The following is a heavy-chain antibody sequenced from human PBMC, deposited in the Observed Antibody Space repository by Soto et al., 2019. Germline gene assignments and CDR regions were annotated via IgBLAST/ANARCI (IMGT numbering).Heavy chain of an antibody. Sequence: QITLNESGPTLVKPTQTLTLTCTFSGFSFSTSQVGVGWIRQPPGKAQELLALVYWDDDKRYSPSLRSRLSITKDTSKNQVVLTMTNMDPVDTATYYCAHRPGGYLSGWDNGYFDYWGRGALVTVSS. D-gene: IGHD6-19*01. CDR2: VYWDDDK. J-gene: IGHJ4*02. CDR1: GFSFSTSQVG. CDR3: AHRPGGYLSGWDNGYFDY. V-gene: IGHV2-5*02.